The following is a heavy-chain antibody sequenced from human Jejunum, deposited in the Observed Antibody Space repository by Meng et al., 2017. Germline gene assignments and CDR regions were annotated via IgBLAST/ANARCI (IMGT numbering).Heavy chain of an antibody. CDR1: GGSISSGYYY. V-gene: IGHV4-31*03. CDR3: ARARGWGFDSFKFDY. D-gene: IGHD1-26*01. CDR2: IDYSGGT. J-gene: IGHJ4*02. Sequence: QVQLQESGPGLVKPSQTLSLTCTSSGGSISSGYYYWNWIRQHPGKGLEWIGSIDYSGGTHHSPSLQSRVTISVDTSKNQFSLKLSFVTAAGTAVYYCARARGWGFDSFKFDYCGQVTLVTVSS.